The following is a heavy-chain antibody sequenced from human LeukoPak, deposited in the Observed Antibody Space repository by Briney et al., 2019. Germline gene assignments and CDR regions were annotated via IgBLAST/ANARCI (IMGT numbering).Heavy chain of an antibody. CDR3: ARDSYYYGSGSSSDEYYFDY. CDR1: GFTFSSYW. V-gene: IGHV3-7*01. CDR2: IKQDGSEK. J-gene: IGHJ4*02. Sequence: PGGSLRLSCAASGFTFSSYWMSWVRQAPGKGLEWVANIKQDGSEKYYVDSVKGRFTISRDNAKNSLYLQMNSLRAKDTAVYYCARDSYYYGSGSSSDEYYFDYWGQGTLVTVSS. D-gene: IGHD3-10*01.